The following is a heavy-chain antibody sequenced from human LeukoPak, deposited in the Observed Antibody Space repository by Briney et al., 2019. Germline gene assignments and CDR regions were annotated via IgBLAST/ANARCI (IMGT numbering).Heavy chain of an antibody. Sequence: PSETLSLTCNVSGGSISSYYWSWIRQPPGKGLEWIGYMYYSGNTYYNPSLKSRVTTSVDTSKNQFSLKLNSVTAADTAVYYCARHTLVGARNAFDIWGQGTMVTVSS. V-gene: IGHV4-59*08. D-gene: IGHD1-26*01. J-gene: IGHJ3*02. CDR2: MYYSGNT. CDR3: ARHTLVGARNAFDI. CDR1: GGSISSYY.